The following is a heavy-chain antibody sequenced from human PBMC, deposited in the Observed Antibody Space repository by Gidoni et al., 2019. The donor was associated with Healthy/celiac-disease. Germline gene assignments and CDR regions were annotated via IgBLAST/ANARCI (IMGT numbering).Heavy chain of an antibody. CDR2: LYYSGST. V-gene: IGHV4-31*01. J-gene: IGHJ5*02. D-gene: IGHD3-10*01. Sequence: QVQLQESGQGLVKPAQTLSLTCTVSGGSISSGGYYWSWIRQHPGKGLEWIGYLYYSGSTYSHPSLKSLVTISVATSKNQFSLQLSSVTAADTAVYYCARGTGNWFDPWGQGTLVTVSS. CDR1: GGSISSGGYY. CDR3: ARGTGNWFDP.